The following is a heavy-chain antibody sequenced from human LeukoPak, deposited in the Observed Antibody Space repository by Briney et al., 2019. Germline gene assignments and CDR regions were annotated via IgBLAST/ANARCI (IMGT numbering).Heavy chain of an antibody. J-gene: IGHJ5*02. CDR2: IYPGDSDT. V-gene: IGHV5-51*01. D-gene: IGHD2-2*01. CDR1: GYSFTSYW. CDR3: ARGDCSSTSCYLEYNWFDP. Sequence: GESLKISCKGSGYSFTSYWIGWVRQMPGKGLEWMGIIYPGDSDTRYSPSFQGQVTISADKSISTAYLQWSSLKASDTAMYYCARGDCSSTSCYLEYNWFDPRGQGTLVTVSS.